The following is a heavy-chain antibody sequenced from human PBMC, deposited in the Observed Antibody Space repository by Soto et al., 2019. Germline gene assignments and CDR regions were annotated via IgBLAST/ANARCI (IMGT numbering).Heavy chain of an antibody. J-gene: IGHJ6*02. CDR1: GGTFSSYA. D-gene: IGHD6-19*01. Sequence: SVKVSCKASGGTFSSYAISWVRQAPGQGLEWMGGIIPIFGTANYAQKFQGRVTITADKSTSTAYMELSSLRSEDTAVYYCARDEQWLAYGMDVWGQGTTVTVSS. CDR2: IIPIFGTA. V-gene: IGHV1-69*06. CDR3: ARDEQWLAYGMDV.